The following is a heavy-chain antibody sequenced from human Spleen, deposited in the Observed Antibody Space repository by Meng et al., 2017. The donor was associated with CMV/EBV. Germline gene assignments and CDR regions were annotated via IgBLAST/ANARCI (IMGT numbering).Heavy chain of an antibody. D-gene: IGHD5-18*01. CDR3: ARDQGYSYGYVSISYYYGMDV. V-gene: IGHV1-46*01. J-gene: IGHJ6*02. CDR2: INPSGGST. Sequence: ASVKVSCKASGYTFTSYYMHWVRQAPGQGLEWMGIINPSGGSTSYAQKFQGRVTITADKSTSTAYMELSSLRSEDTAVYYCARDQGYSYGYVSISYYYGMDVWGQGTTVTVSS. CDR1: GYTFTSYY.